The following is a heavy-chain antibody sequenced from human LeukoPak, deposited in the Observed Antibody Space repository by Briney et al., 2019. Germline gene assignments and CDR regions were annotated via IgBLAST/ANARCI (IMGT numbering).Heavy chain of an antibody. CDR3: ARGVSGYSYGYYFDY. Sequence: PLASVKVSCKASGYTFTSYAMNWVRQAPGQGLEWTGWINTNTGNPTYAQGFTGRFVFSLDTSVSTAYLQISSLKAEDTAVYYCARGVSGYSYGYYFDYWGQGTLVTVSS. D-gene: IGHD5-18*01. V-gene: IGHV7-4-1*02. CDR2: INTNTGNP. J-gene: IGHJ4*02. CDR1: GYTFTSYA.